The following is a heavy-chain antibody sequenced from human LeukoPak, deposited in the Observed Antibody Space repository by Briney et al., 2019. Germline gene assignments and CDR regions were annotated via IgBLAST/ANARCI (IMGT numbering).Heavy chain of an antibody. D-gene: IGHD3-3*01. CDR1: GDTFSSYA. CDR2: IIPIFGTA. Sequence: GASVKVSCKVSGDTFSSYAISWVRQAPGQGLEWMGGIIPIFGTANYAQKFQGRVTITADESTSTAYMELSSLRSEDTAVYYCARVSQEKTKLRFLGFDYWGQGTLVTVSS. CDR3: ARVSQEKTKLRFLGFDY. V-gene: IGHV1-69*13. J-gene: IGHJ4*02.